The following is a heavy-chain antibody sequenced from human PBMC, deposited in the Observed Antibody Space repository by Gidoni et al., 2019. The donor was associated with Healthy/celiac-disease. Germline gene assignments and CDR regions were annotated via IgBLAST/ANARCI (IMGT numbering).Heavy chain of an antibody. CDR3: ASLPPDWELRNDAFDI. J-gene: IGHJ3*02. Sequence: EVQLVESGGGLVQPGGSLRLSCAASGCTFSSYWMSWVRQAPGKGLEWVANIKQDGSEKYYVDSVKGRFTISRDNAKNSLYLQMNSLRAEDTAVYYCASLPPDWELRNDAFDIWGQGTMVTVSS. D-gene: IGHD1-26*01. V-gene: IGHV3-7*03. CDR1: GCTFSSYW. CDR2: IKQDGSEK.